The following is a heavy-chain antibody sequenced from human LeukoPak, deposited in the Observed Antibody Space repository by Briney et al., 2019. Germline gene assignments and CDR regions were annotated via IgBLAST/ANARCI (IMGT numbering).Heavy chain of an antibody. CDR1: GFTFSSYE. V-gene: IGHV3-48*03. D-gene: IGHD3-9*01. Sequence: PGGSLRLSCAASGFTFSSYERNWVRQAPGKGLEWVSYISSSGSTIYYADSVKGRFTISRDNAKNSLYLQMNSLRAEDTAVYYCAKEEIFYPDHGMDVWGQGTTVTVSS. CDR2: ISSSGSTI. J-gene: IGHJ6*02. CDR3: AKEEIFYPDHGMDV.